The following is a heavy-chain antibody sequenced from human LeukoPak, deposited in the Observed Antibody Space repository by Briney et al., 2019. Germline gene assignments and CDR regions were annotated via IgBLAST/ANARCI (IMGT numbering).Heavy chain of an antibody. V-gene: IGHV1-69*04. CDR3: ARDVEDIVVVPAAMVAFDI. J-gene: IGHJ3*02. Sequence: ASVKVSCKASGGTFSSYAISWVRQAPGQGLEWMGRIIPILGIANYAQKFQGRVTITADKSTSTAYMELSSLGSEDTAVYYCARDVEDIVVVPAAMVAFDIWGQGTMVTVSS. D-gene: IGHD2-2*01. CDR1: GGTFSSYA. CDR2: IIPILGIA.